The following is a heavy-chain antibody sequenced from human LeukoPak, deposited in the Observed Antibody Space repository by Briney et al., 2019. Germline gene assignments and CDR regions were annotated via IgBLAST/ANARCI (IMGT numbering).Heavy chain of an antibody. CDR2: IIPIFGTA. CDR1: GGTFSSYA. V-gene: IGHV1-69*13. Sequence: GASVKVSCKASGGTFSSYAISWVRQAPGQGLEWMGGIIPIFGTANYAQKFQGRVTITADESTSTAYMELSSLRSEDTAVYYCARDRLGGVYDSLGYCFDYWGQGTLVTVSS. D-gene: IGHD5/OR15-5a*01. CDR3: ARDRLGGVYDSLGYCFDY. J-gene: IGHJ4*02.